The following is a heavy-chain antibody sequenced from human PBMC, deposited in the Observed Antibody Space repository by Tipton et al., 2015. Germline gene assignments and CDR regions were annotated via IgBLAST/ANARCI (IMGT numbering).Heavy chain of an antibody. CDR1: GGSISSSRYY. Sequence: TLSLTCTVSGGSISSSRYYWGWIRQPPGKGLEWIGSIYYSGSSFYNPSLKSRVTMSVDTSKNQFSLHLSSVTAADTAVYYCAREVWYNDSTGYDYWGQGTLVTVSS. CDR3: AREVWYNDSTGYDY. CDR2: IYYSGSS. D-gene: IGHD3-22*01. V-gene: IGHV4-39*07. J-gene: IGHJ4*02.